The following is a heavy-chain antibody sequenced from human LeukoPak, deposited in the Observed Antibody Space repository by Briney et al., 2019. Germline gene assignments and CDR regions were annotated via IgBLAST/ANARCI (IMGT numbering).Heavy chain of an antibody. V-gene: IGHV3-23*01. CDR3: AKARGYDSSGYRFDWYFDL. D-gene: IGHD3-22*01. J-gene: IGHJ2*01. CDR2: ISGSGGST. CDR1: GFTFSSYA. Sequence: GGSLRLSCAASGFTFSSYAMSWVRQAPGKGLEWVSAISGSGGSTYYADSVKGRFTISRDNSKSTLYLQMNSLRAEDTAVYYCAKARGYDSSGYRFDWYFDLWGRGTLVTVSS.